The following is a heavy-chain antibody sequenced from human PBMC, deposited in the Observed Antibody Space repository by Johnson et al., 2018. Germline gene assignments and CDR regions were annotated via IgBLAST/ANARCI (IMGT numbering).Heavy chain of an antibody. CDR2: LSSGGINK. J-gene: IGHJ6*04. CDR1: GFSFNSYA. CDR3: ARDPAEDV. Sequence: VQLVESGGGVVQPGTSLRLSCVASGFSFNSYAMHWVRQAPGKGLEWVAILSSGGINKHYPDSVKGRFTVSRDNSKNTLYLQMNSLRPEDTAVYYCARDPAEDVWGKGTTVTVSS. V-gene: IGHV3-30-3*01.